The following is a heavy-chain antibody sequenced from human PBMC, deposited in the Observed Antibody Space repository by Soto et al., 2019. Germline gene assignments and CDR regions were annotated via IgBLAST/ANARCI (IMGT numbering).Heavy chain of an antibody. CDR1: GFSFGDYA. D-gene: IGHD2-15*01. CDR3: ARVGSASLIVVVIADH. J-gene: IGHJ4*02. Sequence: EVQVVESGGALVKPGRSLRLSCTTSGFSFGDYAMSWFRQAPGKGLGGVGFIRNRDNGGTTQFAASVKGRFTISRDDSKSIAFLQMDSLKTEDTAVYYCARVGSASLIVVVIADHWGQGTQVTVSS. CDR2: IRNRDNGGTT. V-gene: IGHV3-49*05.